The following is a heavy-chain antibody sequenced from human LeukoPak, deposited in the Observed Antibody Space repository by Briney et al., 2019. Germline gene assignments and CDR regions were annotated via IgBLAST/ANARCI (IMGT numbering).Heavy chain of an antibody. Sequence: SETLSLTCAVSSDFFTTSHWWNWVRQSPGEGLEWIGEVSVDGSRNYNPSLKSRVTMSLDKSKNQFSLNLNSVTAADTAVYYCARDRCSGGSCYVDYWGQGTLVTVSS. CDR1: SDFFTTSHW. CDR3: ARDRCSGGSCYVDY. D-gene: IGHD2-15*01. J-gene: IGHJ4*02. V-gene: IGHV4-4*02. CDR2: VSVDGSR.